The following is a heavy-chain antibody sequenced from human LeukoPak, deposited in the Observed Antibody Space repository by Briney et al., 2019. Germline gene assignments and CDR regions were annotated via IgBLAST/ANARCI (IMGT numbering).Heavy chain of an antibody. V-gene: IGHV1-2*02. J-gene: IGHJ4*02. CDR1: GYTFTAYN. D-gene: IGHD5-12*01. Sequence: ASVKVSCKASGYTFTAYNIHWVRQAPGQGLEWVGYMNPYTGDTKFAQAFQGRVTMTRDTSISTGYMGLSRLRADDTAVYYCLRDVHNFNDDYWGQGTLVTVSS. CDR3: LRDVHNFNDDY. CDR2: MNPYTGDT.